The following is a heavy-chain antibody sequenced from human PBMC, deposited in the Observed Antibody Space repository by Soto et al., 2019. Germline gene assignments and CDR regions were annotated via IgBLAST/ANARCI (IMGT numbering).Heavy chain of an antibody. CDR2: IYYSGST. D-gene: IGHD4-17*01. J-gene: IGHJ4*02. CDR3: ARHVENRGDYVFDY. CDR1: GGSISSSSYY. Sequence: PSETLYLTCTVSGGSISSSSYYWGWIRQPPGKALEWIGSIYYSGSTYYNPSLKSRVTISVDTSKNQFSLKLSSVTAADTAVYYCARHVENRGDYVFDYWGQGTLVTVSS. V-gene: IGHV4-39*01.